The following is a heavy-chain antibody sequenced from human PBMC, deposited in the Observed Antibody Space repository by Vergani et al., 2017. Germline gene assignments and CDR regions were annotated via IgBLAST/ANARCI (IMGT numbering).Heavy chain of an antibody. CDR3: ASGPGYCSSTSGYANY. CDR1: GGSISSSNW. Sequence: QVQLQESGPGLVKPPGTLSLTCAVSGGSISSSNWCSWVRQPPGKGLEWIGEIYHSGSTNYNPSLKSRVTISIDKSKNQFSLKLSSVTAADTAVYYCASGPGYCSSTSGYANYWGQGTLVTVSS. D-gene: IGHD2-2*01. CDR2: IYHSGST. V-gene: IGHV4-4*03. J-gene: IGHJ4*02.